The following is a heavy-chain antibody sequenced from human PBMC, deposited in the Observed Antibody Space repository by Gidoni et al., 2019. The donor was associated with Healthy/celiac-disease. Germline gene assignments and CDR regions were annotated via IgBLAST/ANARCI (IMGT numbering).Heavy chain of an antibody. D-gene: IGHD3-22*01. CDR1: GGSFSGYY. Sequence: QVQLQQWGAGLLKPSETLSLTCAVYGGSFSGYYWSWIRQPPGKGLEWIGEINHSGSTNYNPSLKSRVTISVDTSKNQFSLKLSSVTAADTAVYYCARAPMGVDYYDSSGYYPFDYWGQGTLVTVSS. J-gene: IGHJ4*02. V-gene: IGHV4-34*01. CDR3: ARAPMGVDYYDSSGYYPFDY. CDR2: INHSGST.